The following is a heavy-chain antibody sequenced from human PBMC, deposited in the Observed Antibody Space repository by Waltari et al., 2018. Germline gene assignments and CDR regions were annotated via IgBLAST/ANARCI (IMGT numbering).Heavy chain of an antibody. CDR1: GFTFSSYS. J-gene: IGHJ5*02. CDR2: SSSSSSYI. V-gene: IGHV3-21*01. CDR3: AFGITGTTRYDWFDP. Sequence: EVQLVESGGGLVKPGGSLRLSCAASGFTFSSYSMNWVRRAPGKGLEWVSSSSSSSSYINYADSVKGRFTISRDNAKNSLYLQMNSLRAEDTAVYYCAFGITGTTRYDWFDPWGQGTLVTVSS. D-gene: IGHD1-7*01.